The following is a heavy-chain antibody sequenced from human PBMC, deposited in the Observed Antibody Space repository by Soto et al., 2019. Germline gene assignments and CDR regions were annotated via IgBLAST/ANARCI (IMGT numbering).Heavy chain of an antibody. J-gene: IGHJ5*02. CDR1: GFTFSSYE. D-gene: IGHD2-2*01. CDR2: ISSSGSTI. V-gene: IGHV3-48*03. CDR3: AREGYCSSTSCYPGGWFDP. Sequence: GGSLRLSCAASGFTFSSYEMNWVRQAPGKGLEWVSYISSSGSTIYYADSVKGRFTISRDNAKNSLYLQMNSLRAEDTAVYYCAREGYCSSTSCYPGGWFDPWGQGXLVTVSS.